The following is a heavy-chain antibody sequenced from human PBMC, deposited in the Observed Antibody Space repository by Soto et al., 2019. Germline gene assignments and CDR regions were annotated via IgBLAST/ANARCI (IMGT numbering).Heavy chain of an antibody. J-gene: IGHJ5*02. CDR2: IYYTGST. V-gene: IGHV4-61*03. CDR1: GASISGGTYY. Sequence: SETLSLTCTVSGASISGGTYYWTWIRQAPGKGLEWVGHIYYTGSTNYNPALNDRVTISVDTSENHFSLQLTSVAAADTAVYYCARGAGFSYASTWFDIWGQGTLVTVSS. CDR3: ARGAGFSYASTWFDI. D-gene: IGHD5-18*01.